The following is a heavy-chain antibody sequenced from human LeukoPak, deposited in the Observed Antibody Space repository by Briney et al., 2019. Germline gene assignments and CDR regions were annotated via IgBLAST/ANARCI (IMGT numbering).Heavy chain of an antibody. CDR3: AKGFRYVVGWFDP. J-gene: IGHJ5*02. D-gene: IGHD2-2*01. V-gene: IGHV4-59*11. Sequence: SETLSLTCTVSGGTITGHYWIWIRQPPGKGLEWIGRISYSGKTNYNPCLKSRVAMSVDTSKNQLSLKLTSVTAADTAVYYCAKGFRYVVGWFDPWGQGTLVTVSS. CDR1: GGTITGHY. CDR2: ISYSGKT.